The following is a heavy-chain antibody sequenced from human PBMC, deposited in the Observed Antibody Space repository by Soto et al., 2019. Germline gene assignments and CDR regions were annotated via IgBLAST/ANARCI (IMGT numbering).Heavy chain of an antibody. CDR2: IKSKTDGGTT. J-gene: IGHJ3*02. D-gene: IGHD3-10*01. Sequence: PGGSLRLSCAASGFTFSNAWMNWVRQAPGKGLEWVGRIKSKTDGGTTDYAAPVKGRFTISRDDSKNTLYLQMNSLKTEDTAVYYCTTPEGGSGSYQIGYAFDIWGQGTMVTV. CDR3: TTPEGGSGSYQIGYAFDI. V-gene: IGHV3-15*07. CDR1: GFTFSNAW.